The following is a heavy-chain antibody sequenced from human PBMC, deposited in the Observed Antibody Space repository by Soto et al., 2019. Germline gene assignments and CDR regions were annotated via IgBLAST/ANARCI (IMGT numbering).Heavy chain of an antibody. CDR2: ISSSSSTI. Sequence: PGGSLRLSCAASGFTFSSYSMNWVRQAPGKGLEWVSYISSSSSTIYYADSVKGRFTISGDNAKNPLYLQMNSLRAEDTAVYYCARVGTVTFDAFDIWGQGTMVTVSS. CDR1: GFTFSSYS. D-gene: IGHD4-17*01. J-gene: IGHJ3*02. CDR3: ARVGTVTFDAFDI. V-gene: IGHV3-48*01.